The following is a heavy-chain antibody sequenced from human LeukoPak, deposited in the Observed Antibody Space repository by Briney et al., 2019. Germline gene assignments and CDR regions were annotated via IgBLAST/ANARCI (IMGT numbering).Heavy chain of an antibody. J-gene: IGHJ6*02. CDR3: ARERGGVVLLWFGRSDKGMDV. D-gene: IGHD3-10*01. CDR1: GGTFSSYA. V-gene: IGHV1-3*01. Sequence: ASVKVSCKASGGTFSSYAMHWVRQAPGQRLEWMGWINAGNGNTKYSQKFQGRVTITRDTSASTAYMELSSLRSEDTAVYYCARERGGVVLLWFGRSDKGMDVWGQGTTVTVSS. CDR2: INAGNGNT.